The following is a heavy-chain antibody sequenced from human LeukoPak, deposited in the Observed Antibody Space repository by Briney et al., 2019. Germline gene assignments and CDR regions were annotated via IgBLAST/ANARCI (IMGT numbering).Heavy chain of an antibody. V-gene: IGHV4-39*01. J-gene: IGHJ4*02. D-gene: IGHD3-3*01. CDR3: ARHADIWSGYNDY. Sequence: SETLSLTCTVSGGSISSSSYYWGWIRQPPGKGLEWIGSIYYSGSTYYNPSLKSRVTISVDTSKNQFSLKLSSVTAADTAVYYCARHADIWSGYNDYWGQGTLVTVSS. CDR2: IYYSGST. CDR1: GGSISSSSYY.